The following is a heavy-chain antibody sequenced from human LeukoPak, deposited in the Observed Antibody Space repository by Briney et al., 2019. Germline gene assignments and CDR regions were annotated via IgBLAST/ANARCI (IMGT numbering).Heavy chain of an antibody. J-gene: IGHJ4*02. CDR3: ARFRRDGYNPFDY. Sequence: ASVKVSCKASGYTFTGYYMHWVRQAPGQGLEWMGWINPNSGGTNYAQKFRGRVTMTRDTSISTAYMELSRLRSDDTAVYYCARFRRDGYNPFDYWGQGTLVTVSS. D-gene: IGHD5-24*01. CDR2: INPNSGGT. V-gene: IGHV1-2*02. CDR1: GYTFTGYY.